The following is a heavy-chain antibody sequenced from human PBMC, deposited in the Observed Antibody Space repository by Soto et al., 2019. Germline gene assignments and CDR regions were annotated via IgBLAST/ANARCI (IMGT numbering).Heavy chain of an antibody. V-gene: IGHV1-69*12. CDR2: IIHIFGTA. Sequence: QVQLVQSGAEVKKPGSSVKVSCKASGCTFSSYAISWVRQAPGQGLEWMGGIIHIFGTANYAQKFQCRVTITADESTSTGYMELSSLRSEDTAVYYCAREDVAAAGTHYWGQGTLVTVS. CDR1: GCTFSSYA. D-gene: IGHD6-13*01. J-gene: IGHJ4*02. CDR3: AREDVAAAGTHY.